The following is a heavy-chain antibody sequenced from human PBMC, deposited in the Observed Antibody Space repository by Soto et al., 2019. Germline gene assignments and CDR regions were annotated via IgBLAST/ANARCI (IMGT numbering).Heavy chain of an antibody. CDR1: GFTLSAYY. D-gene: IGHD3-10*01. J-gene: IGHJ6*03. Sequence: QVQLVESGGGLVKPGGSLRLSCVASGFTLSAYYMSWIRQAPGKGLEWVSYISSSGTIDNYADSVKGRFTISRDNAENSLFLQMNGLRAEDTAVYYCARRTMGNYYYMDVWGKGTTVTVSS. CDR2: ISSSGTID. CDR3: ARRTMGNYYYMDV. V-gene: IGHV3-11*01.